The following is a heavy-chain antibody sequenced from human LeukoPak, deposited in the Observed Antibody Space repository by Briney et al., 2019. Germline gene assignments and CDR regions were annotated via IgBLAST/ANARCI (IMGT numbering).Heavy chain of an antibody. D-gene: IGHD3-22*01. V-gene: IGHV4-59*08. J-gene: IGHJ4*02. Sequence: PSETLSLTCTVSGGSISSYYWSWIRQPPGKELEWIGYIYYSGSTNYNPSLKSRVTISVDTSKNQFSLKLSSVTAADTAVYYCARHGRYYYDSSGYYWWGQGTLVTVSS. CDR3: ARHGRYYYDSSGYYW. CDR1: GGSISSYY. CDR2: IYYSGST.